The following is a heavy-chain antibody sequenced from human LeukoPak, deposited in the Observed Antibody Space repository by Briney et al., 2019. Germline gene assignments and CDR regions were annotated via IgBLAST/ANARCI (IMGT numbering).Heavy chain of an antibody. D-gene: IGHD1-26*01. Sequence: PSETLSLTCTVSGGSISGYYWSWIRQPPGRGLEWIGYISYSGSTNYNPSLTSRVTISVDTSKNQFSLNLVSVTAADTAVYYCARFRGSGAAGRAYYFDLWGQGTLVTVSS. CDR3: ARFRGSGAAGRAYYFDL. CDR1: GGSISGYY. V-gene: IGHV4-59*01. CDR2: ISYSGST. J-gene: IGHJ4*02.